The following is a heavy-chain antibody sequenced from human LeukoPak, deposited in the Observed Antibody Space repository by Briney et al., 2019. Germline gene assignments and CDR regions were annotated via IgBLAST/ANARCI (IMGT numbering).Heavy chain of an antibody. CDR3: ARDHLRSGWFDP. CDR2: IYYSGST. V-gene: IGHV4-31*03. J-gene: IGHJ5*02. Sequence: SQTLSPTCTVSGGSISSGGYYWSWIRQHPGKGLEWIGYIYYSGSTYYNPSLKSRVTISVDTSKNQFSLKLSSVTAADTAVYYCARDHLRSGWFDPWGQGTLVTVSS. D-gene: IGHD3-16*01. CDR1: GGSISSGGYY.